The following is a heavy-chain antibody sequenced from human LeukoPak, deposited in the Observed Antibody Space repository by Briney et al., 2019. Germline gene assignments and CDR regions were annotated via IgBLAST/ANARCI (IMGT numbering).Heavy chain of an antibody. CDR1: GFTFSSYA. D-gene: IGHD3-16*02. CDR2: ISYDGSNK. CDR3: ARATGGVPYDYVWGSYRPSDAFDI. J-gene: IGHJ3*02. Sequence: PGGSLRLSCAASGFTFSSYAMHWVRQAPGKGLEWVVVISYDGSNKYYADSVKGRFTISRDNSKNTLYLQMNSLRAEDTAVYYCARATGGVPYDYVWGSYRPSDAFDIWGQGTMVTVSS. V-gene: IGHV3-30-3*01.